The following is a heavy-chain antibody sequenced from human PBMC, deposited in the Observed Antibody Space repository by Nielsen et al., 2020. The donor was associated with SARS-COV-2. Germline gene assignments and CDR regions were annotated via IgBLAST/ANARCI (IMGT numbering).Heavy chain of an antibody. D-gene: IGHD1-26*01. V-gene: IGHV3-7*01. J-gene: IGHJ4*02. CDR2: IKPDGSEK. CDR1: GFTFSNYW. Sequence: GESLKISCAASGFTFSNYWMSWVRQAPRKGLEWVVNIKPDGSEKRYVDSVKGRLTISRDNAKNSLYLQMNSLRAEDTAVYYCATWSWSSPNYWGQGTLVTVSA. CDR3: ATWSWSSPNY.